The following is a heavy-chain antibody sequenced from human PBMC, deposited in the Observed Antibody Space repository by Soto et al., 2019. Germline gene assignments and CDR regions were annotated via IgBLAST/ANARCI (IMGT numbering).Heavy chain of an antibody. CDR1: GYTFTSYD. CDR3: ARERSAAGTGWFDP. J-gene: IGHJ5*02. CDR2: MNPNSGNT. Sequence: QVQLVQSGAEVKKPGASVKVSCKASGYTFTSYDINWVRQATGQGLEWMGWMNPNSGNTGYAQKFQGSVTMTRNTSISTAYMELSSLRSEDTAVYFSARERSAAGTGWFDPWSQGTLVTVSS. D-gene: IGHD6-13*01. V-gene: IGHV1-8*01.